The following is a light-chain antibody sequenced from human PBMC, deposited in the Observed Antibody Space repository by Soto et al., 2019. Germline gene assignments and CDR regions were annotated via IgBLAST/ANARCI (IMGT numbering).Light chain of an antibody. CDR2: KVS. V-gene: IGKV2-30*01. CDR3: MQGPHWPWT. Sequence: DVLMTQSPLSLPVTLGQPASISCRSSQSLVSTTGTYFTWFQQRPGQSPRRLIYKVSNRDSGVPDRFGGSGSGTDVKLKISRVEAEYVGVSYCMQGPHWPWTVGQGTKVQIK. J-gene: IGKJ1*01. CDR1: QSLVSTTGTY.